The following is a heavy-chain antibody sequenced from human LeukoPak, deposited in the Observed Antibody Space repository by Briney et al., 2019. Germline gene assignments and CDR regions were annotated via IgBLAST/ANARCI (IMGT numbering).Heavy chain of an antibody. CDR2: INTDGSST. CDR1: GFTFSTYW. J-gene: IGHJ4*02. D-gene: IGHD3-3*01. Sequence: GGSLRLSCAASGFTFSTYWMHWVRQAPGKGLVWVSRINTDGSSTSYADSVKGRFTISRDNAKNTLYLQMNSLRVEDTAVYYCARDARCYDPFYWGQGTLVTVS. V-gene: IGHV3-74*01. CDR3: ARDARCYDPFY.